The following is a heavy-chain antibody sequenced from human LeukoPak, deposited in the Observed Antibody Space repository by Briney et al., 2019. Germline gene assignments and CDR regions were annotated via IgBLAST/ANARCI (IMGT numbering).Heavy chain of an antibody. Sequence: SETLSLTCTVSGGSISSSSYYWGWIRQPPGKGLEWIGSIYYSGSTYYNPSLKSRVTISVDTSKNQFSLKLSSVTAADTAVYYCARHMGLNLRFDPWGQRTLVTVSS. J-gene: IGHJ5*02. D-gene: IGHD1-26*01. CDR2: IYYSGST. CDR1: GGSISSSSYY. V-gene: IGHV4-39*01. CDR3: ARHMGLNLRFDP.